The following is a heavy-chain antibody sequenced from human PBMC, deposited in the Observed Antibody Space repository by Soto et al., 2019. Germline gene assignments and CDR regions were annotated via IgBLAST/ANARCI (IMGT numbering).Heavy chain of an antibody. V-gene: IGHV1-18*01. CDR2: ISAYNGHT. CDR1: GYSFTTYG. Sequence: VQLVQSPAEVKKSGASVKVSCQTSGYSFTTYGTSWVRQAPGQGLEWIGWISAYNGHTIYAHDFQDRVTLTTDTSTSTAYMELRSLRYDDTAIYYCARGRGSSRWYEISHYFDTWGQGTLVTVSS. D-gene: IGHD6-13*01. J-gene: IGHJ4*02. CDR3: ARGRGSSRWYEISHYFDT.